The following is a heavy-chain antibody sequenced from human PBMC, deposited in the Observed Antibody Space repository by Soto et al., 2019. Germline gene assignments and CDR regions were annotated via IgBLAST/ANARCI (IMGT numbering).Heavy chain of an antibody. J-gene: IGHJ3*02. Sequence: PRLSCAASGFTISSYEMNWVRQAPGKGLQWVSAISSSGNHIYYADSLKGRFTISRDNAKNSLYLQMNSLRAEDTAVYYCAREVKSAGGPDGFDIWGQGTMVTVSS. D-gene: IGHD6-13*01. CDR2: ISSSGNHI. CDR3: AREVKSAGGPDGFDI. V-gene: IGHV3-21*01. CDR1: GFTISSYE.